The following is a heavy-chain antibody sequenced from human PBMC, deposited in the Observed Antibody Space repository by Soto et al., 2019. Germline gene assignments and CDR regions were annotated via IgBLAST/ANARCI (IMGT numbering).Heavy chain of an antibody. Sequence: LSLTCGPYAGSFDGYYWSLIRQSPGKGLEWIGEIHHSGSTKYNPSLKSRVSLSVDTSTKQFSLNMTSMTAADRGVYYCARGVDSWSGYLFWGQGTPVTVSS. V-gene: IGHV4-34*01. D-gene: IGHD3-3*01. CDR3: ARGVDSWSGYLF. CDR2: IHHSGST. J-gene: IGHJ4*02. CDR1: AGSFDGYY.